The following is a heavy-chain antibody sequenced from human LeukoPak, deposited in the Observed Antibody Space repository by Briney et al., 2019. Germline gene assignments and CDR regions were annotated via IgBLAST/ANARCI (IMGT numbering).Heavy chain of an antibody. CDR3: ARVRYCSTNRCYDREFDN. CDR2: IYYSGNT. CDR1: AGSISNYY. J-gene: IGHJ4*02. D-gene: IGHD2-2*01. V-gene: IGHV4-59*01. Sequence: PSETLSLTCTVAAGSISNYYWSWIRQPPGKGLEWIGYIYYSGNTNYNPSLKSRVTISVDTSKNQFSLKLSSVTAADTAVYYCARVRYCSTNRCYDREFDNWGQGTLVSVSS.